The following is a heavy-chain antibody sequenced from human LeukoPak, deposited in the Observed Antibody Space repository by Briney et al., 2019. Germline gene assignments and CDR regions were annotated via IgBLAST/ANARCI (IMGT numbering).Heavy chain of an antibody. CDR1: GGSMSPYY. CDR2: IYYSGST. J-gene: IGHJ6*02. D-gene: IGHD3-10*01. CDR3: ARGFSDGSGSYFSALVYYYYGMDV. V-gene: IGHV4-59*01. Sequence: SETPSLTCTVSGGSMSPYYWSWIRQPPGKGLEWIGYIYYSGSTNYNPSLKSRVTISVDTSKNQFSLKLSSVTAADTAVYYCARGFSDGSGSYFSALVYYYYGMDVWGQGTTVTVSS.